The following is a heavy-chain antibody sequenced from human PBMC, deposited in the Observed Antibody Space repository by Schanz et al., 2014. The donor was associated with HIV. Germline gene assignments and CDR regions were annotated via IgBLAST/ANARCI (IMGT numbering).Heavy chain of an antibody. CDR1: GFTFSSYA. CDR2: ISGSGGNT. V-gene: IGHV3-23*01. J-gene: IGHJ6*02. D-gene: IGHD4-17*01. Sequence: EVQLLESGGGLVQPGGSLRLSCAASGFTFSSYAMTWVRQAPGKGLEWVSSISGSGGNTYFTDSVKGRFTVSRDNSKNTLYLQMNSLRAEHTAVYYCAKSRGDSWPYGMDVWGQGTTVTVSS. CDR3: AKSRGDSWPYGMDV.